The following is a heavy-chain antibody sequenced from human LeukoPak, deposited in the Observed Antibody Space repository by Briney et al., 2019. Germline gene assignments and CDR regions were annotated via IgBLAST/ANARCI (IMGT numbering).Heavy chain of an antibody. D-gene: IGHD1-20*01. J-gene: IGHJ4*02. Sequence: SETLSLTCTVSGGSISSYYWSWIRQPPGKGLEWIGYIYYSGSTNYNPSLMSRVTISVDTSKNQFSLKLSSVTAADTAVYFCARDSQGVTGEYHFDFWGQGILVTVSS. CDR2: IYYSGST. CDR3: ARDSQGVTGEYHFDF. V-gene: IGHV4-59*01. CDR1: GGSISSYY.